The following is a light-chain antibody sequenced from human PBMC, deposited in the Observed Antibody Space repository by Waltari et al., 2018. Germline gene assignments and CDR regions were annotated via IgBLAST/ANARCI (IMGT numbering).Light chain of an antibody. J-gene: IGLJ2*01. CDR1: TGDVTNGHY. Sequence: QAVVTQEASVTVSPGGTVTLTCGSSTGDVTNGHYPYWFQQKPGQAPRTLIYDTTNKYSWAPARFSGSLLGGKAALTLSGAQPEDEADDYCLFFYGDVWVFGGGTRLTVL. CDR2: DTT. V-gene: IGLV7-46*01. CDR3: LFFYGDVWV.